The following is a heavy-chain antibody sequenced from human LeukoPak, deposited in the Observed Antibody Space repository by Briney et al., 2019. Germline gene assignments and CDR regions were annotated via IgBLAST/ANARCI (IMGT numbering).Heavy chain of an antibody. CDR3: ASRRESFDY. CDR1: GFTVSSNY. Sequence: GGSLRLSCAVSGFTVSSNYMSWVRQAPGKGLEWVSVIYSGGTTYYADSVKGRFTISRDNAKDSLYLQMNSLRAEDTAIYYCASRRESFDYWGQGTLVTVSS. J-gene: IGHJ4*02. V-gene: IGHV3-66*01. CDR2: IYSGGTT.